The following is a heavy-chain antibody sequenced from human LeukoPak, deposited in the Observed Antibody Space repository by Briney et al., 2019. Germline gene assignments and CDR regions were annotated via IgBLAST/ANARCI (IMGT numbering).Heavy chain of an antibody. Sequence: SQTLSLTCAISGDSVSSNSAAWNWIRQSPSRGLEWLGMTYYRTKWYNDYAVSVKSRITINPDTSKNQFSLQLISVTPEDTAVYYCARGDGTRYYFDYWGQGTLVTVSS. V-gene: IGHV6-1*01. D-gene: IGHD1-14*01. CDR3: ARGDGTRYYFDY. J-gene: IGHJ4*02. CDR2: TYYRTKWYN. CDR1: GDSVSSNSAA.